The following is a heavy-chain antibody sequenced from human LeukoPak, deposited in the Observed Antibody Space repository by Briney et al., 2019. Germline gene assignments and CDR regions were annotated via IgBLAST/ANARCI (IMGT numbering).Heavy chain of an antibody. V-gene: IGHV3-23*01. D-gene: IGHD3-22*01. CDR1: GFTFGSYG. J-gene: IGHJ1*01. CDR2: ITPNADSR. CDR3: AIMHGYYDGSGYWVQ. Sequence: GGSLRLSCAASGFTFGSYGMSWVRQAPGKGLEWVSFITPNADSRSYADAVEGRFTISRDNPRNTLYMQMNSLRDEDTALYYCAIMHGYYDGSGYWVQWGQGTLVTVSS.